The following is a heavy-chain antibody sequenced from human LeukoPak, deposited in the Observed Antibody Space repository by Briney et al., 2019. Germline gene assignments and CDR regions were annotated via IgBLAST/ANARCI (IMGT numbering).Heavy chain of an antibody. J-gene: IGHJ6*02. CDR1: GFTFSNYA. CDR2: IVSKIDGGTT. CDR3: TTDEDWNYARKDV. V-gene: IGHV3-15*04. Sequence: GGSLRLSCVASGFTFSNYAMSWVRQVPGKGLEWVGQIVSKIDGGTTDYAAPVKGRFTISRDDSKSTLYLQMNSLKIEDTAVYYCTTDEDWNYARKDVWGQGATVIVSS. D-gene: IGHD1-7*01.